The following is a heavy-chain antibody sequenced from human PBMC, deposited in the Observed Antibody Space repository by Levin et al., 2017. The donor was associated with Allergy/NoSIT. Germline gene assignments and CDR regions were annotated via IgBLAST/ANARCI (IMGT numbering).Heavy chain of an antibody. V-gene: IGHV1-18*01. CDR3: ARVPRSWGVWSGDSYYGYYFDY. Sequence: AASVKVSCKASGYTFTSYGISWVRQAPGQGLEWMGWISAYNGNTNYAQKLQGRVTMTTDTSTSTAYMELRSLRSDDTAVYYCARVPRSWGVWSGDSYYGYYFDYWGQGTLVTVSS. J-gene: IGHJ4*02. D-gene: IGHD3-3*01. CDR2: ISAYNGNT. CDR1: GYTFTSYG.